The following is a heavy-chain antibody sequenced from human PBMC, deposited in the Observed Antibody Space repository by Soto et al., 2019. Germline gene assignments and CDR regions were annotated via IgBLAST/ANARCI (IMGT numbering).Heavy chain of an antibody. CDR1: GFTFSSYG. CDR3: ARNGYNWNDVDYYGMDV. J-gene: IGHJ6*02. CDR2: IWYDGSNK. D-gene: IGHD1-1*01. Sequence: GGSLRLSCAASGFTFSSYGMHWVRQAPGKGLEWVAVIWYDGSNKYYADSVKGRFTISRDNSKNTLYLQMNSLRAEDTAVYYCARNGYNWNDVDYYGMDVWGQGTTVTVSS. V-gene: IGHV3-33*01.